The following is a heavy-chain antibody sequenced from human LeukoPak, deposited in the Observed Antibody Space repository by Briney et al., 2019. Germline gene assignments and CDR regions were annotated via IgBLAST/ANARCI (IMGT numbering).Heavy chain of an antibody. D-gene: IGHD5-24*01. Sequence: GGSLRLSCAASGFIFSSYCMSWVRQAPGNGLEGVANINQDGSEKNNVDSVKGRFNISRDNAKNSLYLQMNSLRAEDTAVYYCARDGVRDGLYFDYWGQGTPVTVSS. CDR1: GFIFSSYC. CDR2: INQDGSEK. CDR3: ARDGVRDGLYFDY. V-gene: IGHV3-7*01. J-gene: IGHJ4*02.